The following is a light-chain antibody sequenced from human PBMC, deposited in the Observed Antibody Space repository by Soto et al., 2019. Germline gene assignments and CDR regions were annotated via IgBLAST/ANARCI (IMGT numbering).Light chain of an antibody. V-gene: IGKV3-20*01. J-gene: IGKJ1*01. CDR2: GAS. CDR1: QSVSSSY. CDR3: RQYGSSPT. Sequence: EIVLTQSPGTLSLSPGERATLSCRASQSVSSSYLAWYQQKPGQAPRLLIYGASSRATGIPDRFSGSGSGTDFTLTISRLEPEDFAEYYCRQYGSSPTFGQGTKVDIK.